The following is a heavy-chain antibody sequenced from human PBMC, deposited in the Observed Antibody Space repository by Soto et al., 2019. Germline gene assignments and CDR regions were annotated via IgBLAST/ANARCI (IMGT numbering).Heavy chain of an antibody. J-gene: IGHJ6*02. CDR3: ARGERPTHDYYYGMDV. CDR1: GGSISTGGYY. CDR2: IYYSGST. D-gene: IGHD4-17*01. Sequence: QVQLQESGPGLVKPSQTLSLTCTVSGGSISTGGYYWGWIRQHPGKGLEWIGNIYYSGSTYYNPSLKSRVTISVDRSKNQLSLKLSSVTAADTAVYYCARGERPTHDYYYGMDVWGQGTTVTVSS. V-gene: IGHV4-31*03.